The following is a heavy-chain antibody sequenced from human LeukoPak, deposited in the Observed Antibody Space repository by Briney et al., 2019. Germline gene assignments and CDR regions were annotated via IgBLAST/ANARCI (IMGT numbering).Heavy chain of an antibody. V-gene: IGHV1-69*06. D-gene: IGHD6-13*01. CDR1: GGTFSSYA. CDR2: IIPIFGTA. Sequence: GASVKVSCKASGGTFSSYAISWVRQAPGQGLEWMGGIIPIFGTANYAQKFQGRVTITADKSTSTAYMELSSLRSEDTAVYYCARAVEAANNWFDPWGQGTLVTVSS. CDR3: ARAVEAANNWFDP. J-gene: IGHJ5*02.